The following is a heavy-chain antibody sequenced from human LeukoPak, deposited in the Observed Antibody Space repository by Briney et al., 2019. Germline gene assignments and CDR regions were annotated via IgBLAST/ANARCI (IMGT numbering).Heavy chain of an antibody. CDR3: PELGITMIGGV. J-gene: IGHJ6*04. D-gene: IGHD3-10*02. CDR2: ISSSGSTI. CDR1: GCTFSSYE. Sequence: AGGSLRVSCAVSGCTFSSYEMNWVRQAPGKGLEWVSYISSSGSTIYYADSVKGRFTISRDNAKNSLYLQMNSLRAEDTAVYYCPELGITMIGGVWGKGTTVTISS. V-gene: IGHV3-48*03.